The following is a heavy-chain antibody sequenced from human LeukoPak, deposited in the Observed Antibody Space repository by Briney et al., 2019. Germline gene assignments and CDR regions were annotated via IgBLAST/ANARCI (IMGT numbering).Heavy chain of an antibody. J-gene: IGHJ4*02. Sequence: ASVKVSCKASGYTFTSYYMHWVRQAPGQGLEWMGIINPSGGSTSYAQKFQGRVTITADESTSTAYMELSSLRSEDTAVYYCARLRRSNRDDLYSNYDHYFDYWGQGTLVTVSS. D-gene: IGHD4-11*01. V-gene: IGHV1-46*01. CDR3: ARLRRSNRDDLYSNYDHYFDY. CDR1: GYTFTSYY. CDR2: INPSGGST.